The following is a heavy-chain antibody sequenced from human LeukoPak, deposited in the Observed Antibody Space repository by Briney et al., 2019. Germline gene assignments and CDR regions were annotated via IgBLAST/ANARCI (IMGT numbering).Heavy chain of an antibody. CDR2: INHSGST. CDR1: GGSFSGYY. Sequence: SETLSLTCAVYGGSFSGYYWSWIRQPPGKGLEWIGEINHSGSTNYNPSLKSRVTISVDTSKNQFSLKLSSVTAADTAVYYCARHRVAGTTSHFDYWGQGTLGTVSS. CDR3: ARHRVAGTTSHFDY. J-gene: IGHJ4*02. V-gene: IGHV4-34*01. D-gene: IGHD1-1*01.